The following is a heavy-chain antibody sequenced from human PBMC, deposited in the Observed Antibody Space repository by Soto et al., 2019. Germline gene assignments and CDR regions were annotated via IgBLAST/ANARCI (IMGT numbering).Heavy chain of an antibody. CDR3: ARGRRDIENWFDP. Sequence: ASVKVSCKASGYTFTSYAMHWVRQAPGQRLEWMGWINAGNGNTKYSQKFQGRVTITADKSTSTAYMELSSLRSEDTAVYYCARGRRDIENWFDPWGQGTLVTVSS. J-gene: IGHJ5*02. D-gene: IGHD2-15*01. CDR2: INAGNGNT. V-gene: IGHV1-3*01. CDR1: GYTFTSYA.